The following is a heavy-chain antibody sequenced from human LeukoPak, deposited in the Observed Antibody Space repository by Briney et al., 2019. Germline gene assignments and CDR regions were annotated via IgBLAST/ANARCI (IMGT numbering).Heavy chain of an antibody. CDR3: ARVNWSGYDFRGAFDI. CDR2: IYYTGNT. J-gene: IGHJ3*02. V-gene: IGHV4-39*07. Sequence: SETLSLTCTVSGDSLTGYYWGWIRQPPGKGLEWIGNIYYTGNTYYNPSLKSRVTISLDTSKNQFSLKVISMTAADTAVYYCARVNWSGYDFRGAFDIWGQGKTVTVSS. D-gene: IGHD5-12*01. CDR1: GDSLTGYY.